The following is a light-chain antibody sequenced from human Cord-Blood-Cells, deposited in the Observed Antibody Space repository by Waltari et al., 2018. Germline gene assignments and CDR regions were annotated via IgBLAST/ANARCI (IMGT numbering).Light chain of an antibody. J-gene: IGKJ2*01. CDR2: DAS. CDR3: QQYDNLPYT. V-gene: IGKV1-33*01. CDR1: HDISNY. Sequence: DIQMTQSPSSLSASVGARVTLTCQASHDISNYLNWYQQKPGKAPKLLIYDASNLETGVPSRFSGSGSGTDFTFTISSLQPEDIATYYCQQYDNLPYTFGQGTKLEIK.